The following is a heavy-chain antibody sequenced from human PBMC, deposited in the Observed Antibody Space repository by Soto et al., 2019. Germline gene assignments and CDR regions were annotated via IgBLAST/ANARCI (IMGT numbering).Heavy chain of an antibody. CDR1: GFRYSTYG. J-gene: IGHJ4*02. V-gene: IGHV3-23*01. D-gene: IGHD1-1*01. CDR3: TRWNGYAAY. CDR2: VSGGSGTT. Sequence: EVQLLESGGGLVQPGGSLRLSCAVSGFRYSTYGVTWVRQAPGKGLEWVSGVSGGSGTTHYKDSVRGRFTVTGDNSKNTVYLEMNSLSLEDTAVYYCTRWNGYAAYWGQGTLVTVSS.